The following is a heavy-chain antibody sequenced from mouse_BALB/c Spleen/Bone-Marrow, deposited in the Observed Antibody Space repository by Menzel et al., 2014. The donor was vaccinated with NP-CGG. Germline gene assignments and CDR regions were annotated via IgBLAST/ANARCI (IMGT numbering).Heavy chain of an antibody. CDR3: RREGDAPFVY. J-gene: IGHJ3*01. CDR2: FNPTNGDT. Sequence: HLKSSGLNLMHTGVSGKSSSAATEYTFTSYFMYWVKQRPGQGLEWIGVFNPTNGDTNSNENFKCKATLTVDKSSSTAYMQLSSLTSEDSAVYHCRREGDAPFVYLGQGTPVTVSA. D-gene: IGHD2-13*01. V-gene: IGHV1S81*02. CDR1: EYTFTSYF.